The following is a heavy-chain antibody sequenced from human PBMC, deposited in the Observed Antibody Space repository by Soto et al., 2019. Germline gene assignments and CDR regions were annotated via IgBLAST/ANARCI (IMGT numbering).Heavy chain of an antibody. D-gene: IGHD3-10*01. Sequence: ASVKVSYKASGGTFSSYAISWVRQAPGQGLEWMGGIIPIFGTANYAQKFQGRVTITADESTSTAYMELSSLRSEDTAVYYCARDYYGSGSQDYYYYGMDVWGQGTTVTVSS. CDR1: GGTFSSYA. J-gene: IGHJ6*02. V-gene: IGHV1-69*13. CDR3: ARDYYGSGSQDYYYYGMDV. CDR2: IIPIFGTA.